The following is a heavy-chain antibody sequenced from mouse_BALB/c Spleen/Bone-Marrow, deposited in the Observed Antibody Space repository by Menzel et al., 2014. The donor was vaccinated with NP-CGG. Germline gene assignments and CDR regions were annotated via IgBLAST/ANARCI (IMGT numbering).Heavy chain of an antibody. V-gene: IGHV1-14*01. CDR3: ARRPSFYGSSYGAMDY. D-gene: IGHD1-1*01. CDR2: INPYNDGT. CDR1: GYTFTNYV. Sequence: VQLQQSGPELVKPGASVKMSCKASGYTFTNYVMHWVKQKPGQGLEWIGYINPYNDGTKYNEKFKGEATQTSDKSSGTAYMELSSLTSEDSAVYYCARRPSFYGSSYGAMDYWGQGTSVTVSS. J-gene: IGHJ4*01.